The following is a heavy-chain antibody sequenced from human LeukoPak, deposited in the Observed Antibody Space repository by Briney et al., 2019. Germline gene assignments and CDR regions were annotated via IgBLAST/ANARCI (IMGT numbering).Heavy chain of an antibody. CDR2: IYTSGST. Sequence: PSETLCLTCTVPGGSISSYYWSWIRRPPGKGLEWIGYIYTSGSTNYNPSLKSRVTISVDTSKNQFSLMLSSVTAADTAVYYCARHSGGYDRYGLDYWGQGTLVTVSS. V-gene: IGHV4-4*09. CDR1: GGSISSYY. CDR3: ARHSGGYDRYGLDY. D-gene: IGHD5-12*01. J-gene: IGHJ4*02.